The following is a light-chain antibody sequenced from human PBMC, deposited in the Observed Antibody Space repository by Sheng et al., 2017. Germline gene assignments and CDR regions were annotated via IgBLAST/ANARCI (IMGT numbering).Light chain of an antibody. CDR2: GAS. J-gene: IGKJ1*01. Sequence: EIVLTQSPGTLSLSPGERAXLSCRASQSVSSSYLAWYQQKPGQAPRLLIYGASSRATGIPDRFSGSGSGTDFTLTISRLEPEDFAVYYCQHYGSSPWTFGQGTKVEIK. CDR3: QHYGSSPWT. V-gene: IGKV3-20*01. CDR1: QSVSSSY.